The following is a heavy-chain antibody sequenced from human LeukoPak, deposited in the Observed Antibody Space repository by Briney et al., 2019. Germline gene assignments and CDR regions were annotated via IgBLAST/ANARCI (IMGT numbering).Heavy chain of an antibody. V-gene: IGHV4-59*01. Sequence: SETLSLTCTVSGGSISGYYWSWIRQPPGKGLEWIGYIYYSGSTNYNPSLKSRVTISVDTSKNQFSLKLSSVTAADTAVYYCARVGSWIQLGPLFDYWGQGTLVTVSS. CDR2: IYYSGST. CDR3: ARVGSWIQLGPLFDY. J-gene: IGHJ4*02. CDR1: GGSISGYY. D-gene: IGHD5-18*01.